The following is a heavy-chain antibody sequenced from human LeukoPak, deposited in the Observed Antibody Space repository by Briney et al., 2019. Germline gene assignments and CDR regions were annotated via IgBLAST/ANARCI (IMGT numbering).Heavy chain of an antibody. CDR1: GGTFSIYA. Sequence: ASVKVSCKASGGTFSIYAISWVRQAPGQGLEWMGGIIPIFGTANYAQKFQGRVTITADESTSTAYMELSSLRSEDTAVYYCARRGYYGSEPRPYYYGMDVWGQGTTVTVSS. CDR2: IIPIFGTA. D-gene: IGHD3-10*01. J-gene: IGHJ6*02. CDR3: ARRGYYGSEPRPYYYGMDV. V-gene: IGHV1-69*13.